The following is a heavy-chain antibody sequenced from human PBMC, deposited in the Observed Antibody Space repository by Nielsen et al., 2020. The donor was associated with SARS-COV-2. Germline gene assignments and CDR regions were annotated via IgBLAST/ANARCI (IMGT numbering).Heavy chain of an antibody. Sequence: SETLSLTCTVSGGSISTHVYYWAWIRQPPGKGPESIGTIYYTGTTYYNPSLRSRIIISVDTSRNQFSLKLGSVTATDTALYYCARLLSGDYYYFDYWGQGTLVTVSS. D-gene: IGHD3-3*01. CDR3: ARLLSGDYYYFDY. CDR2: IYYTGTT. V-gene: IGHV4-39*01. J-gene: IGHJ4*02. CDR1: GGSISTHVYY.